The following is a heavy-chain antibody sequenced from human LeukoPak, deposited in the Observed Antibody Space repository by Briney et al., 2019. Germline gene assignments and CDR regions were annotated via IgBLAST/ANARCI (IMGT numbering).Heavy chain of an antibody. D-gene: IGHD6-13*01. Sequence: GGSLRLSCAASRFIFSSYSMNWVRQAPGKGLEWVSSISSSSSYIYYADSVKGRFTISRDNSKNTLYLQMNSLRAEDTAVYYCATSFGPVIAAAGTGADWGQGTLVTVSS. CDR1: RFIFSSYS. V-gene: IGHV3-21*04. CDR3: ATSFGPVIAAAGTGAD. J-gene: IGHJ4*02. CDR2: ISSSSSYI.